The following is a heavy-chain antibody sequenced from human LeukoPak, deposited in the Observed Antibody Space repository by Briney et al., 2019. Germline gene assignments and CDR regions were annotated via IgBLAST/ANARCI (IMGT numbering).Heavy chain of an antibody. V-gene: IGHV3-33*01. CDR2: IWYDGSNK. J-gene: IGHJ4*02. CDR1: GFTFSSYG. Sequence: GRSLRLSCAASGFTFSSYGMHWVRQAPGKGLEWVAVIWYDGSNKYYADSVKGRFTISRDNSKNTLYLQMNSLRAEDTAVYYCARGPTGYCSSTSCAKFDYWGQGTLVTVSS. CDR3: ARGPTGYCSSTSCAKFDY. D-gene: IGHD2-2*01.